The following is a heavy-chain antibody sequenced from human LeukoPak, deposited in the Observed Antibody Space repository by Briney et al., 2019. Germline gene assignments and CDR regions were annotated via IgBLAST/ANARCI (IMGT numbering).Heavy chain of an antibody. CDR1: GFTFSSYW. Sequence: GGSLSHSSAASGFTFSSYWMSWVRQAPGKGLEWVANIKQEGNEKYYVSSVKDRFTIARDNAKNPLYRQMISLRAEDTAVYYCARVKVGAPTGYFDYWGQGTLVTVSS. J-gene: IGHJ4*02. CDR2: IKQEGNEK. D-gene: IGHD1-26*01. CDR3: ARVKVGAPTGYFDY. V-gene: IGHV3-7*01.